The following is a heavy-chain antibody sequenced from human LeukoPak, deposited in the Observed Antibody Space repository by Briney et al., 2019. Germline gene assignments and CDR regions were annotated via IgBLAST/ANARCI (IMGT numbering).Heavy chain of an antibody. CDR1: GFTVSSNY. CDR3: ASPTPRRDYYDGSGYYYQYYYYGMDV. J-gene: IGHJ6*02. V-gene: IGHV3-53*01. D-gene: IGHD3-22*01. Sequence: GGSLRLSCAASGFTVSSNYMSWVRQAPGKGLEWVSVIYSGGSTYYADSVKGRFTISRDNSKNTLYLQMNSLRAEDTAVYYCASPTPRRDYYDGSGYYYQYYYYGMDVWGQGTTVTVSS. CDR2: IYSGGST.